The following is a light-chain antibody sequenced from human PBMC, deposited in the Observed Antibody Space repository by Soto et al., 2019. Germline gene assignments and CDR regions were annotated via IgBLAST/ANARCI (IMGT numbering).Light chain of an antibody. J-gene: IGKJ4*01. CDR2: GAS. V-gene: IGKV4-1*01. Sequence: DVVMSQSPDSLAVSLGERVTINCKTSQSVLSSSRNEYYLGWYQQKPGQPPKALIYGASTRKSGVPDRFSGSGSGTDFTLTISSLQAEDVAVYYCRQYYSSPLTFGGGTRVEIK. CDR1: QSVLSSSRNEYY. CDR3: RQYYSSPLT.